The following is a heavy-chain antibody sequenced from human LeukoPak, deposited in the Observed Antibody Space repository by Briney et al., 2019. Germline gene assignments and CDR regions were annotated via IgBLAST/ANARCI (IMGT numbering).Heavy chain of an antibody. CDR2: IYYSGST. D-gene: IGHD6-13*01. CDR3: ARDVRQTGIAAAGTNWLDP. Sequence: PSQTLSLTCTVSGGSISSGGYYWSWIRQHPGKGLEWIGYIYYSGSTYYNPSLKSRVTISVDTSKNQFSLKLSSVTAADTAVYYCARDVRQTGIAAAGTNWLDPWGQGTLVTVSS. J-gene: IGHJ5*02. CDR1: GGSISSGGYY. V-gene: IGHV4-31*03.